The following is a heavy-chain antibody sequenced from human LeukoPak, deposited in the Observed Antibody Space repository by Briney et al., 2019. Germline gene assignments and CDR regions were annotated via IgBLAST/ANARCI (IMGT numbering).Heavy chain of an antibody. CDR3: ARDGRRDGYNSVDWYFDL. Sequence: SETLSLTCTVSGGSISSGGYYWSWIRQHPGKGLEWIGYIYYSGSTYYNPSLKSRVTISVDTSKNQFSLKLSSVTAADTAVYYCARDGRRDGYNSVDWYFDLWGRGTLVTVSS. CDR2: IYYSGST. V-gene: IGHV4-31*03. J-gene: IGHJ2*01. CDR1: GGSISSGGYY. D-gene: IGHD5-24*01.